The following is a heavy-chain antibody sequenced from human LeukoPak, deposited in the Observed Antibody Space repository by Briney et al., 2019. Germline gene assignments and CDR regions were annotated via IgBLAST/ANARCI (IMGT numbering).Heavy chain of an antibody. CDR1: GGSISSGGYY. J-gene: IGHJ6*04. V-gene: IGHV4-31*03. CDR3: ARDYVVVPAATYYYYYGMDV. D-gene: IGHD2-2*01. Sequence: TLSLTCTVSGGSISSGGYYWSWIRQHPGKGLEWIGYIYYSGSTYYNPSLKSRVTISVDTSKNQFSLKLSSVTAADTAVYYCARDYVVVPAATYYYYYGMDVWGKGTTVTVSS. CDR2: IYYSGST.